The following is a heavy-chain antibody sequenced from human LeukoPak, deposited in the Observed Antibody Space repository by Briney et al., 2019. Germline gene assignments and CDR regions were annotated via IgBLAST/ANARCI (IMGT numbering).Heavy chain of an antibody. J-gene: IGHJ4*02. CDR2: IYHSGST. Sequence: SETLSLTCAVSGYSISSGYYWGWIRQPPGKGLEWIGSIYHSGSTYYNPSLKSRVTISVDTSKNQFSLKLSSVTAADTAVYYCARKVLDFDYWGQGTLVTVSS. CDR1: GYSISSGYY. D-gene: IGHD2-2*03. V-gene: IGHV4-38-2*01. CDR3: ARKVLDFDY.